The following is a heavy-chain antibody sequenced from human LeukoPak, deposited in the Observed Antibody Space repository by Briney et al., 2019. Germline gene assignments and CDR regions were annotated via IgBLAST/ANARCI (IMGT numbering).Heavy chain of an antibody. CDR3: ARDPNGDYIGAFDF. CDR2: IHGAGAVT. J-gene: IGHJ3*01. Sequence: GSLRLSCAASGFTFSNFGMTWVRQAPGQGLEWVSPIHGAGAVTGYADSVKGRFTTSRDNSENTLYLHMDSLRADDTAVYYCARDPNGDYIGAFDFRGQGTMVTVSS. V-gene: IGHV3-23*01. D-gene: IGHD4-11*01. CDR1: GFTFSNFG.